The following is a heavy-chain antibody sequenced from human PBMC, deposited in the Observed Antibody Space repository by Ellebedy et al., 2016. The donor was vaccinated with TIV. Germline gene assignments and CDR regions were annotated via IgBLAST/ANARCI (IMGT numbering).Heavy chain of an antibody. D-gene: IGHD3-3*01. V-gene: IGHV1-18*01. CDR1: GYTFTSYG. CDR2: ISAYNGNT. CDR3: ARGTYYDFWSGYPRGVNYFDY. J-gene: IGHJ4*02. Sequence: ASVKVSXKASGYTFTSYGISWVRQAPGQGLEWMGWISAYNGNTNYAQKLQGRVTMTTDTSTSTAYMELRSLRSDDTAVYYCARGTYYDFWSGYPRGVNYFDYWGQGTLVTVSS.